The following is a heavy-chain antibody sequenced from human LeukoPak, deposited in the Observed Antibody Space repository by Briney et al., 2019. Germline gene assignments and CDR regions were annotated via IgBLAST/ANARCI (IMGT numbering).Heavy chain of an antibody. D-gene: IGHD6-19*01. CDR2: IRNDGRNE. CDR1: RFTFSSYG. J-gene: IGHJ4*02. CDR3: AREVAGACDY. V-gene: IGHV3-30*02. Sequence: GGSLRLSCAASRFTFSSYGMHWVRQAPGKGLQWVAFIRNDGRNEYYADSVKGRFTISRDNSKNTVYLQMNSLRAEDTAVYYCAREVAGACDYWGQGTLVTVSS.